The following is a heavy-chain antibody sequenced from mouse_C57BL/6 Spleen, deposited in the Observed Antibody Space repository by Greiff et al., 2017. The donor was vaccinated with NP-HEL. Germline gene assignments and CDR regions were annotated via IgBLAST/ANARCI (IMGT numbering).Heavy chain of an antibody. D-gene: IGHD2-3*01. CDR3: TREEESYDWFAY. J-gene: IGHJ3*01. CDR2: IDPETGGT. CDR1: GYTFTDYE. Sequence: QVQLKESGAELVRPGASVTLSCKASGYTFTDYEMHWVKQTPVHGLEWIGAIDPETGGTAYNQKFKGKAILTADKSSSTAYMELRSLTSEDSAVYYCTREEESYDWFAYWGQGTLVTVSA. V-gene: IGHV1-15*01.